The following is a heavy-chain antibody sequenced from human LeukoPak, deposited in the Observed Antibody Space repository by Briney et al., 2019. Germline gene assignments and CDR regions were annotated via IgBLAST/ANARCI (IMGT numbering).Heavy chain of an antibody. D-gene: IGHD3-22*01. CDR2: ISSSGSTI. Sequence: PGGSLRLSCAASGFTFSSYEMNWVRQAPGKGLEWVSYISSSGSTIYYADSVKGRFTISRVNAKNSLYLQMNSLRAEDTAVYYCAREEVVSHHDAFDIWGQGTMVTVSS. CDR1: GFTFSSYE. V-gene: IGHV3-48*03. CDR3: AREEVVSHHDAFDI. J-gene: IGHJ3*02.